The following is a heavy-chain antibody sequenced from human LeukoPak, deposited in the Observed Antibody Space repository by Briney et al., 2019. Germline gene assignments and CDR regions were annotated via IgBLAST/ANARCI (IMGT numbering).Heavy chain of an antibody. Sequence: GGSLRPSCAASGFTFSSYSMKWVRQAPGRGLEGGSYISISSSTIYYADSVKGRFTISRDNAKNSLYLQMNSLRAEDTAVYYCAELGITMIGGVWGKGTTVTISS. CDR1: GFTFSSYS. CDR3: AELGITMIGGV. J-gene: IGHJ6*04. CDR2: ISISSSTI. V-gene: IGHV3-48*01. D-gene: IGHD3-10*02.